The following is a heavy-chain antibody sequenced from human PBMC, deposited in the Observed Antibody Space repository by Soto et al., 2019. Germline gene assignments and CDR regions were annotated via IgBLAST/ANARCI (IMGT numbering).Heavy chain of an antibody. J-gene: IGHJ6*02. CDR1: GGTFSSYA. CDR3: ARGRYDFWRGYPLSYYYYGMDV. V-gene: IGHV1-69*12. D-gene: IGHD3-3*01. CDR2: IIPIFGTA. Sequence: QVQLVQSGAEVKKPGSSVKVSCKASGGTFSSYAISWVRQAPGQGLEWMGGIIPIFGTANYAQKFQGRVTIAADESTSTAYMELSSLRSEDTAVYYCARGRYDFWRGYPLSYYYYGMDVWGQGTTVTVSS.